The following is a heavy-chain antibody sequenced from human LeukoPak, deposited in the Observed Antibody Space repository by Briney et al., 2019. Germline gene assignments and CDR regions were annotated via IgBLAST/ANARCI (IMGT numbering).Heavy chain of an antibody. Sequence: QPGGSLRLSCAASGFTFSSYWMSWVRQAPGKGLEWVANIKQDGSEKYYVDSVKGRFTISRDNAKNSLYLQMNSLRAEDTAVYYCARGRYSSAAPVGYWGQGTLVTVSS. J-gene: IGHJ4*02. V-gene: IGHV3-7*01. CDR1: GFTFSSYW. D-gene: IGHD6-13*01. CDR3: ARGRYSSAAPVGY. CDR2: IKQDGSEK.